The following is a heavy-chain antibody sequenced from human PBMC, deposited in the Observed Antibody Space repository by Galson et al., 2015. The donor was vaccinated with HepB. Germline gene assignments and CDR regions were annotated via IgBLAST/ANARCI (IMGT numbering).Heavy chain of an antibody. D-gene: IGHD6-13*01. CDR2: ISVYNSNT. CDR1: GYSFSNYG. CDR3: ARLGAAAGFLEY. J-gene: IGHJ4*02. V-gene: IGHV1-18*01. Sequence: SVKVSCKASGYSFSNYGISWVRQAPGQGLEWMGWISVYNSNTNYAQKLQGRVTMTTDTSTSTAYMELRSLRSDDTAVYYCARLGAAAGFLEYWGQGTLVTVSS.